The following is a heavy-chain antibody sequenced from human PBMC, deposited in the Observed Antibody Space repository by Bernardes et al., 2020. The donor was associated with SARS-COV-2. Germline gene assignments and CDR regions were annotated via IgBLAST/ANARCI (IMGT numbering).Heavy chain of an antibody. Sequence: SETLSLTCAGSGGSLNNNWWSWIRQPPGKGLEWIGEINHSGSTRYNPSLKSRVTMSVDTSTNQFSLKLTSVAAADTAVYYCASFGLRAPGTGFDYWGQGTLVTVSS. D-gene: IGHD1-1*01. CDR1: GGSLNNNW. V-gene: IGHV4-34*01. CDR3: ASFGLRAPGTGFDY. J-gene: IGHJ4*02. CDR2: INHSGST.